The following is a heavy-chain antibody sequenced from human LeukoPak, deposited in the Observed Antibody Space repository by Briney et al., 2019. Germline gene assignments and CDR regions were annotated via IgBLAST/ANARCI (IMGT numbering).Heavy chain of an antibody. Sequence: GGSLRLSCAASGFTFRSYAMSWVRQAPGKGLEWVSTISGRGHSTYYADSVKGRSTISRDNSKRTLYLQMNSLRVEDTAVYYYAKGPYYYDNNGYSRRWFDPWGQGTLVTVSS. CDR3: AKGPYYYDNNGYSRRWFDP. CDR1: GFTFRSYA. J-gene: IGHJ5*02. D-gene: IGHD3-22*01. V-gene: IGHV3-23*01. CDR2: ISGRGHST.